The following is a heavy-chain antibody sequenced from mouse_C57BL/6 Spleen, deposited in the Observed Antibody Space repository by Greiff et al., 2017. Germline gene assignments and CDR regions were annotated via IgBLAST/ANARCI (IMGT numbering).Heavy chain of an antibody. CDR2: ISGGGGNT. CDR1: GFTFSSYT. V-gene: IGHV5-9*01. J-gene: IGHJ3*01. Sequence: DVKLVESGGGLVKPGGSLKLSCAASGFTFSSYTMSWVRQTPEKRLEWVATISGGGGNTYYPDSVKGRFTISRDNAKNTLYLQMSSLRSEDTALYDCARDYGNYAWFAYWGQGTLVTVSA. CDR3: ARDYGNYAWFAY. D-gene: IGHD2-1*01.